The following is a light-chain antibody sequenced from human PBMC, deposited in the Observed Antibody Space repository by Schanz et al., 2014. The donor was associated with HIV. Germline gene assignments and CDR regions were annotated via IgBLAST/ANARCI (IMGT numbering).Light chain of an antibody. CDR3: QQYNNWPYT. CDR2: GAS. CDR1: RTVSSK. V-gene: IGKV3D-15*01. Sequence: EIVMTQYPGTLSLSPGERAILSCRASRTVSSKYVAWYQQKPGQAPRLLMYGASRRATGIPERFSGSGSGTEFTLTISSLQSEDFAVYFCQQYNNWPYTFGQGTKLEIK. J-gene: IGKJ2*01.